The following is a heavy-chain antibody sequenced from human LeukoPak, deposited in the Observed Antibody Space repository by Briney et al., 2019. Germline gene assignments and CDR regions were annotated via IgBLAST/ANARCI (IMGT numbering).Heavy chain of an antibody. D-gene: IGHD6-13*01. CDR2: ISAYNGNT. CDR1: GYTFTDYF. V-gene: IGHV1-18*04. CDR3: ARDRAQQLVPNGIDY. Sequence: ASVEVSCKASGYTFTDYFIHWVRQAPGQGLEWMGWISAYNGNTNYAQKLQGRVTMTTDTSTSTAYMELRSLRSDDTAVYYCARDRAQQLVPNGIDYWGQGTLVTVSS. J-gene: IGHJ4*02.